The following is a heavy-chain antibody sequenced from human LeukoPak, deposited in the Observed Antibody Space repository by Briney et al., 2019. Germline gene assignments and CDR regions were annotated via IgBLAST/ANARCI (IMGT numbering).Heavy chain of an antibody. Sequence: GGALRLSCAASGFTFSDHYMDWVRQAPGKGLEWVGRTRNKANNYTTEYAASVKGRFTISRDDSRNSLYLQMNSLKTEDTAVYYCARTPRVRGVFNPFDYWGQGTLVTVSS. V-gene: IGHV3-72*01. CDR3: ARTPRVRGVFNPFDY. CDR1: GFTFSDHY. D-gene: IGHD3-10*01. CDR2: TRNKANNYTT. J-gene: IGHJ4*02.